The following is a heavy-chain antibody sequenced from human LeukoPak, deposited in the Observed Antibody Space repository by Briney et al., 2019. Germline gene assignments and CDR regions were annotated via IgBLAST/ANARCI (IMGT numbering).Heavy chain of an antibody. CDR1: GYTFTGYY. Sequence: ASVKVSCKASGYTFTGYYMHWVRQAPGQGLEWMGRINPNSGDTNFAQKFQSRVTMTRDTSLSTAYMELSRLRSDDTAVYYCANLMTTVTAGPFDYWGQGTLVTVSS. V-gene: IGHV1-2*06. CDR3: ANLMTTVTAGPFDY. J-gene: IGHJ4*02. CDR2: INPNSGDT. D-gene: IGHD4-17*01.